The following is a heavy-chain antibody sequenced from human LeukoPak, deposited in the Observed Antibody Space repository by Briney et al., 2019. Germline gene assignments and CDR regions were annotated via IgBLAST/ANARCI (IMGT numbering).Heavy chain of an antibody. V-gene: IGHV1-46*01. D-gene: IGHD3-22*01. J-gene: IGHJ4*02. Sequence: ASVKVSCKASGYTFTSYYMHWVRQAPGQGLEWMGIINPSGGSTSYAQKFQGRVTMTRDTSTSTVYMELSSLRSEDTAVYYCARGPNTYYYDSSGYYSYFDYWGQGTLVTVSS. CDR1: GYTFTSYY. CDR2: INPSGGST. CDR3: ARGPNTYYYDSSGYYSYFDY.